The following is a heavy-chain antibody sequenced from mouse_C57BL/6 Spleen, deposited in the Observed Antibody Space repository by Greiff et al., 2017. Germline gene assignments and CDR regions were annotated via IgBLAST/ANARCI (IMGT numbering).Heavy chain of an antibody. CDR2: IYPRDGST. CDR1: GYTFTDHT. Sequence: LQESDAELVKPGASVKISCKVSGYTFTDHTIHWMKQRPEQGLEWIGYIYPRDGSTTYNEKFKGKATLTADKSASTAYMQLNSLTSEDSAVYFCARSKSYDYAWFAYWGQGTLVTVSA. D-gene: IGHD2-4*01. CDR3: ARSKSYDYAWFAY. J-gene: IGHJ3*01. V-gene: IGHV1-78*01.